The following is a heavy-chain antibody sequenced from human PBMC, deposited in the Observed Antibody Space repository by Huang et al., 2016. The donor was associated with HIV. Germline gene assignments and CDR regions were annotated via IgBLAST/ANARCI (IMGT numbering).Heavy chain of an antibody. D-gene: IGHD6-19*01. Sequence: QVQLVESGGGLVKPGGSLRLSCAASGLVFSDHYMNWIRQGPGKGWEWISYISISGTTIRYADSVKGRFTISRDNAKKSLFLEMNSLRVEDTAVYYCARRMAGWDDVFDMWGQGTMVTVSS. J-gene: IGHJ3*02. V-gene: IGHV3-11*01. CDR3: ARRMAGWDDVFDM. CDR1: GLVFSDHY. CDR2: ISISGTTI.